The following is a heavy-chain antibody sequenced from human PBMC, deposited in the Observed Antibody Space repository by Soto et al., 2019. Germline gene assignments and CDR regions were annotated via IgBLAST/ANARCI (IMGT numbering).Heavy chain of an antibody. D-gene: IGHD2-15*01. Sequence: QVQLVQSGAEVKKPGSSVKVSCKASGGTFSSYTISWVRQAPGQGLEWMGRIIPILGIANYAQKFQGRVTITADKSTSTAYMERSSLRSEDTAVYYCASTLGYCSGGSCYSHYWGQGTLVTVSS. CDR1: GGTFSSYT. V-gene: IGHV1-69*02. CDR3: ASTLGYCSGGSCYSHY. CDR2: IIPILGIA. J-gene: IGHJ4*02.